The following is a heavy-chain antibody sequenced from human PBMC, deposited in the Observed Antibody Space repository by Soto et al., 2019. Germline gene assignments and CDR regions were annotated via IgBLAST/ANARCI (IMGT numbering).Heavy chain of an antibody. V-gene: IGHV1-69*01. D-gene: IGHD4-17*01. CDR3: ARGRVTTYLTALDY. CDR2: IIPVFGTA. CDR1: GGTFISYA. Sequence: QVQLVQSGAEVKKPGSSVKVSCKASGGTFISYAISWVRQAPGRGLEWMGGIIPVFGTANYTQKFQGRVTITADESTSTAYTELSSLRSADTALYYCARGRVTTYLTALDYWGQGTLVTVSS. J-gene: IGHJ4*02.